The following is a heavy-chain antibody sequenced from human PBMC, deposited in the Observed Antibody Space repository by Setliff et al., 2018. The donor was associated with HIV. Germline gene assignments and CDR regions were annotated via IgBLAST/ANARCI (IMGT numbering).Heavy chain of an antibody. CDR2: ISAYTADT. CDR1: GYTFPNYG. V-gene: IGHV1-18*01. J-gene: IGHJ4*02. Sequence: GASVKVSCKASGYTFPNYGITWVRQPPGQGLEWMGWISAYTADTNYAQNLQGRVTLTTDTSTSTAYMELRSLRSDDTAVYYCARVRVGATPLDYWGQGTLVTVSS. CDR3: ARVRVGATPLDY. D-gene: IGHD1-26*01.